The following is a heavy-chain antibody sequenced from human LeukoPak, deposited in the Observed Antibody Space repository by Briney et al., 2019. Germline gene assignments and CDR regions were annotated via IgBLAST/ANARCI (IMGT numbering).Heavy chain of an antibody. Sequence: HTRGSLRLSCAASGFTFSSYGMHWVRQAPGKGLEWVSYISSSGSTIYYADSVKGRFTISRDNAKASLYLQMNSLRAEDTAVYYCARLGSSSHFDFWGQGTLVTVSS. CDR3: ARLGSSSHFDF. D-gene: IGHD6-13*01. CDR2: ISSSGSTI. J-gene: IGHJ4*02. V-gene: IGHV3-48*04. CDR1: GFTFSSYG.